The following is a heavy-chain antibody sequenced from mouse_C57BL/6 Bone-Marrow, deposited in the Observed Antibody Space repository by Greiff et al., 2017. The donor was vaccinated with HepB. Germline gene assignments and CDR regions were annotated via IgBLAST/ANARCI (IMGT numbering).Heavy chain of an antibody. Sequence: QVQLQQSGAELARPGASVKLSCKASGYTFTSYGISWVKQRTGQGLEWIGEIYPRSGNTYYNEKFKGKATLTADKSSSTAYMELRSLTSEDSAVYFCARQGLWDLLWLRRDWYFDVWGTGTTVTVSS. CDR2: IYPRSGNT. D-gene: IGHD2-2*01. CDR1: GYTFTSYG. V-gene: IGHV1-81*01. CDR3: ARQGLWDLLWLRRDWYFDV. J-gene: IGHJ1*03.